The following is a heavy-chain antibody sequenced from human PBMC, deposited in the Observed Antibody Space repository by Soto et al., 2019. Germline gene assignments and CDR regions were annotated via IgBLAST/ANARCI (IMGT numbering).Heavy chain of an antibody. V-gene: IGHV1-69*01. CDR2: IITIFGTA. J-gene: IGHJ6*02. D-gene: IGHD3-22*01. CDR3: ARYYYDSSGYYYYYYGMDV. CDR1: GGTFSSYA. Sequence: QVQLVQSGAEVKKPGSSVKVSCKASGGTFSSYAISWVRQAPGQGLEWMGGIITIFGTAKYAQKFQDRVTITADESTSTAYMELSSLRSEDTAVYYGARYYYDSSGYYYYYYGMDVWGQGTTVTVSS.